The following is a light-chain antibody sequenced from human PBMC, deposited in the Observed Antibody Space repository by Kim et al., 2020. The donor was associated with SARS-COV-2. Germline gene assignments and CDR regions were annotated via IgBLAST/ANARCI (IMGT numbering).Light chain of an antibody. CDR1: SSNIGNKD. CDR2: DNN. V-gene: IGLV1-51*01. Sequence: GQKVTISCSGSSSNIGNKDVSWYQQLPGTAPKLLICDNNQRPSGIPDRFSGSKSGTSATLGITGLQTGDEADYYCGTWDSSLSAVVFGGGTQLTVL. J-gene: IGLJ2*01. CDR3: GTWDSSLSAVV.